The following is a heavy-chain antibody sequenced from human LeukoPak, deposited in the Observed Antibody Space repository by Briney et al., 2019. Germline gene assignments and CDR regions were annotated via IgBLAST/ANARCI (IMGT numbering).Heavy chain of an antibody. CDR2: TYFRSKWYN. D-gene: IGHD2-21*02. V-gene: IGHV6-1*01. Sequence: SQTLSLTCAISGDSVSSNSVAWHWIRQSPSRGLEWLGRTYFRSKWYNEYAVSVKSRISINPDTSKNQFSLQLNSVTPEDTAVYYCARDGCGGDCYTGYNIDVWGKETTVTVSS. J-gene: IGHJ6*03. CDR1: GDSVSSNSVA. CDR3: ARDGCGGDCYTGYNIDV.